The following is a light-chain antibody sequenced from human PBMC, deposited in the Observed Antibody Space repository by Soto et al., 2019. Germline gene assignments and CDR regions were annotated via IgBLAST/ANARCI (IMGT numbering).Light chain of an antibody. CDR3: QHYDSSPWT. CDR1: QSIDNNY. Sequence: EIVLTHSPDTLSLSPGERATYYSRASQSIDNNYLAWYQQKPGQAPRLVIYEAPSRATGIPDRFSGSGSGTDFTLTISRLESEDFAVYYCQHYDSSPWTFGQGTKVDIK. CDR2: EAP. V-gene: IGKV3-20*01. J-gene: IGKJ1*01.